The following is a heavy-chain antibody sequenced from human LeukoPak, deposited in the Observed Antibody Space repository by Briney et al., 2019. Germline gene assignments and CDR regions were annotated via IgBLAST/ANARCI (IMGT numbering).Heavy chain of an antibody. V-gene: IGHV1-2*02. Sequence: ASVKVSRKASGYTFTAYYMHWVRQAPGQGLEWMGWINPNSGGTNTSQKFQDRVTLTRDTSINTAYMELSSLRSDDTAVYYCARAYGSGSSYHPDYWGLGTLVTVSS. CDR2: INPNSGGT. CDR1: GYTFTAYY. J-gene: IGHJ4*02. D-gene: IGHD3-10*01. CDR3: ARAYGSGSSYHPDY.